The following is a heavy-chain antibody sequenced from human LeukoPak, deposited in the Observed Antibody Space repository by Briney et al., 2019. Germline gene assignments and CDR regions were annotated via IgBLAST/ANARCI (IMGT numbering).Heavy chain of an antibody. CDR1: GYTFTSYD. CDR3: AGDSPGYSSDWVYYYYGMDV. D-gene: IGHD6-19*01. Sequence: ASVKVSCKASGYTFTSYDINWVRQATGQGLEWMGWMNPNSGNTGYAQKFQGRVTMTRNTSISTAYMELSSLRSEDTAVYYCAGDSPGYSSDWVYYYYGMDVWGQGTTVTVSS. CDR2: MNPNSGNT. J-gene: IGHJ6*02. V-gene: IGHV1-8*01.